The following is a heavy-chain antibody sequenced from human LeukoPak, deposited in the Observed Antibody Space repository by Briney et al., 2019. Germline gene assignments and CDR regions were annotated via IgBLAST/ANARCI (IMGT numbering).Heavy chain of an antibody. D-gene: IGHD6-19*01. J-gene: IGHJ4*02. CDR2: IRYDGSNK. Sequence: GGSLRLSSAASGFTFSSYGMHWVRQAPGKGLEWVAFIRYDGSNKYYADSVKGRFTISRDNSKNTLYLQMNSLRAEDTAVCYCAKAGSSSGWYAWGSSLDYWGQGTLVTVSS. CDR1: GFTFSSYG. V-gene: IGHV3-30*02. CDR3: AKAGSSSGWYAWGSSLDY.